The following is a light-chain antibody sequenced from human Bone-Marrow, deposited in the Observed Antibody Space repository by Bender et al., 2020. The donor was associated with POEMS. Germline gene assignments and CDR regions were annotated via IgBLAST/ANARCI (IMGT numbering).Light chain of an antibody. J-gene: IGLJ3*02. Sequence: QSALTQPASVSGSPGQSITISCTGTSSDVGAYNYVSWYQQHPGKAPKLMIYDVNNRPSGVSNRFSGSKSGNTASLTISGLQAEDEADYYCSSYTLNNWVFGGGTKLTVL. CDR3: SSYTLNNWV. CDR2: DVN. CDR1: SSDVGAYNY. V-gene: IGLV2-14*03.